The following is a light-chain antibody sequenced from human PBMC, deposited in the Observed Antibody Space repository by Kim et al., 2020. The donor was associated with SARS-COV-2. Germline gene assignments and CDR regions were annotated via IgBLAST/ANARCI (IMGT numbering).Light chain of an antibody. CDR1: NSNIGGGYD. Sequence: MVPTSCAGKNSNIGGGYDVHWYQQLPGTAPKRLIYGNNNRPSGVPERFSASKSGTSASLAITGLQAEDEADYYCQSFDSSLTGYVFGTGTKVTVL. J-gene: IGLJ1*01. V-gene: IGLV1-40*01. CDR3: QSFDSSLTGYV. CDR2: GNN.